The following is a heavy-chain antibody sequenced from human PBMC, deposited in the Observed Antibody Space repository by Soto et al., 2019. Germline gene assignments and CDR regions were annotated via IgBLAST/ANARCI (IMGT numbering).Heavy chain of an antibody. CDR2: IVADGTGL. Sequence: QVQLVESGGGVVQPGRSLRLSCAASGFRFSNYGMHWVRQAPGKGLEWLAVIVADGTGLHYADSVRGRFTISRDNSKKPLYLQLNSLGADDTAIYFCARDDDLPDNGLDHWGQATLVTVSS. CDR3: ARDDDLPDNGLDH. D-gene: IGHD1-1*01. J-gene: IGHJ4*02. CDR1: GFRFSNYG. V-gene: IGHV3-33*01.